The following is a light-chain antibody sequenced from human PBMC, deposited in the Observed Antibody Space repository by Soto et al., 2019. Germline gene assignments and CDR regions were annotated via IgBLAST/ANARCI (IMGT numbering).Light chain of an antibody. CDR3: SSYTGDNTWM. V-gene: IGLV2-14*01. CDR2: ELN. J-gene: IGLJ3*02. Sequence: QSALTQPASVSGSPGQPITISCSGSSSDIGAYKYVSWYQQHPGKVPKLIIYELNNRPSGVSDRFSASKSGNTASLTISGLQAEDEADYFCSSYTGDNTWMFGGGTQLTVL. CDR1: SSDIGAYKY.